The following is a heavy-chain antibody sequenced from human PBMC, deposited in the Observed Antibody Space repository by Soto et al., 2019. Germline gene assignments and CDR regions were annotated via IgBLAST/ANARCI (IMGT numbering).Heavy chain of an antibody. CDR1: GFTFSSYA. CDR3: ARVKQWGAFDI. Sequence: EVQLLESGGGLVQPGGSLRLSCAASGFTFSSYAMSWVRQAPGKGLEWVSAIGTAGDTYYPGSVKGRFTISRENAKNSLYLQMNSLRAGDTAVYYCARVKQWGAFDIWGQGTMVTVSS. CDR2: IGTAGDT. D-gene: IGHD6-19*01. V-gene: IGHV3-13*01. J-gene: IGHJ3*02.